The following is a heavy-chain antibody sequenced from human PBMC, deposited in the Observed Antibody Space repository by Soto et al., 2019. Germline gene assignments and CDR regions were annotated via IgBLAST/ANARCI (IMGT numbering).Heavy chain of an antibody. V-gene: IGHV3-7*01. CDR3: ARTSGVGFDL. D-gene: IGHD3-10*01. Sequence: EVQLVESGGGLVQPGGSLRLSCIASGFTFSGYWMSWVRQTPGKGLEWVANVKQDGSDKQYVDSVRGRLTISRDNAKYSVFLQMNFLRADDTAVYYCARTSGVGFDLWGQGTMVTVSS. J-gene: IGHJ3*01. CDR1: GFTFSGYW. CDR2: VKQDGSDK.